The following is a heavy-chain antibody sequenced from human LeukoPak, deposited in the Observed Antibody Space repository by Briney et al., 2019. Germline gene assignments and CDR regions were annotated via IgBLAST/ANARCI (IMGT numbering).Heavy chain of an antibody. D-gene: IGHD3-10*01. CDR1: GSSISSYY. CDR3: ARSAYYYGSGSYLDY. V-gene: IGHV4-4*07. CDR2: IYTSGST. J-gene: IGHJ4*02. Sequence: SETLSLTCTVSGSSISSYYWSWIRQPAGKGLEWIGRIYTSGSTNYNPSLKSRVTMSVDTSKNQFSLKLSSVTAADTAVYYCARSAYYYGSGSYLDYWGQGTLVTVSS.